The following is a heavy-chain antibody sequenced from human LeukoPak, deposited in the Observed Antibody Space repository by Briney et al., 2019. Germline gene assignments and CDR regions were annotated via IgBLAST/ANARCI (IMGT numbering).Heavy chain of an antibody. CDR1: GFTFSNYG. J-gene: IGHJ2*01. V-gene: IGHV3-30*02. CDR2: IRYGGNNK. Sequence: GGSLRLSCAASGFTFSNYGIHWVRQAPGKGLEWLAFIRYGGNNKYYADSVKGRFTISRDNARNSLYLQMKSLRAEDTAVYYCARTPSIVGYTSRELGHWYFDLWGRGTPVTVSS. CDR3: ARTPSIVGYTSRELGHWYFDL. D-gene: IGHD6-13*01.